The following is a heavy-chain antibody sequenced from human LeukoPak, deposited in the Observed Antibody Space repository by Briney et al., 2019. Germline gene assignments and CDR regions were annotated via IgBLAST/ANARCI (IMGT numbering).Heavy chain of an antibody. CDR2: ITNTGRST. D-gene: IGHD1-26*01. J-gene: IGHJ4*02. Sequence: GGSLRLSCEASGFSFSNYFMSWVRQAPGKGLQWVSYITNTGRSTNYADAVKGRFTISRDNAKKSVYLEMTGLRAEDTAVYYCAREASGNYHVFDSWGQGTLVTVSS. V-gene: IGHV3-11*04. CDR1: GFSFSNYF. CDR3: AREASGNYHVFDS.